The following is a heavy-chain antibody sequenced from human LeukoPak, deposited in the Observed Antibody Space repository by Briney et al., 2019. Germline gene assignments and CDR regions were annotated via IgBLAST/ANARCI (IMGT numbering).Heavy chain of an antibody. CDR3: AKWVGGVTIAFDI. CDR1: GFTFSSYA. CDR2: ISGSGGST. D-gene: IGHD3-16*01. V-gene: IGHV3-23*01. J-gene: IGHJ3*02. Sequence: QPGGSLRLSCAASGFTFSSYAMIWVRQAPGKGLEWVSAISGSGGSTYYADSVKGRFTISRDNSKNTLYLQMNSLRAEDTAVYYCAKWVGGVTIAFDIWGQGTMVTVSS.